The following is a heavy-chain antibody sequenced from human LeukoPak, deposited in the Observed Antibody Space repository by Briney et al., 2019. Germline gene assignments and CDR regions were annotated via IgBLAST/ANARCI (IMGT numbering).Heavy chain of an antibody. V-gene: IGHV1-69*05. D-gene: IGHD6-13*01. Sequence: GASVKVSCKASGGTFSSYAISWVRQAPGQGLEWMGRIIPIFGTANYAQKFQGRVTITTDESTSTAYMELSSLRSEDTAVYYCARDSLSYSSSWYDLGYWGQGTLVTVSS. CDR2: IIPIFGTA. CDR1: GGTFSSYA. CDR3: ARDSLSYSSSWYDLGY. J-gene: IGHJ4*02.